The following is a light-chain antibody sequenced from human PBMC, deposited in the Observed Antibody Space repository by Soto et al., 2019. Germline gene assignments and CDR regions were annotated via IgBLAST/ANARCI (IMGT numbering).Light chain of an antibody. CDR3: FSYGGTSPLYV. CDR2: DVS. Sequence: QSALTRPASVSGSPGQSITISCTGTSSDVGGDNYVSWYQQHPGKAPKVMIYDVSKRPSGVPDRFSGSKSGNTDSLTISGSLTDDEVDHYCFSYGGTSPLYVFGSGTKLTVL. J-gene: IGLJ1*01. CDR1: SSDVGGDNY. V-gene: IGLV2-11*01.